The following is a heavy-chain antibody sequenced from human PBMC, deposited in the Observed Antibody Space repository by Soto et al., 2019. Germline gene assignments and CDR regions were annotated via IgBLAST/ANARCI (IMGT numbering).Heavy chain of an antibody. D-gene: IGHD2-8*01. CDR2: ISAYNGNT. J-gene: IGHJ6*02. CDR1: GYTFTSYG. Sequence: KVSCKASGYTFTSYGISWVRQAPGQGLEWMGWISAYNGNTNYAQKLQGRVTMTTDTSTSTAYMELRSLRSDDTAVYYCARPVGYCTNGVCHYYGMDVWGQGTTVTVSS. CDR3: ARPVGYCTNGVCHYYGMDV. V-gene: IGHV1-18*01.